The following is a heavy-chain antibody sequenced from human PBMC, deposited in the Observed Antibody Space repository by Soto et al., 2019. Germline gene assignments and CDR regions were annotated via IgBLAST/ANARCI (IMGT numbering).Heavy chain of an antibody. D-gene: IGHD2-21*02. CDR2: ISGASNYI. CDR3: ARQVYTVVTPIDY. Sequence: GGSLRLSCAASGFNFSNFPMTLVRQAPGKGLECVSYISGASNYIYYADSVKGRFTISRDNAKNSVSLQMNSLRDEDTAVYYCARQVYTVVTPIDYWGQGTLVTVSS. J-gene: IGHJ4*02. CDR1: GFNFSNFP. V-gene: IGHV3-48*02.